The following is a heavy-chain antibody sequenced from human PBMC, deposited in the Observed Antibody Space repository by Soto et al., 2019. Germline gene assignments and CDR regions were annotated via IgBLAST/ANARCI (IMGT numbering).Heavy chain of an antibody. CDR1: GCTLSSCA. V-gene: IGHV3-23*01. CDR3: AKGRSYYYYYGVDV. CDR2: IIDSGGST. Sequence: GVSLRLSCAASGCTLSSCAMVWVRQAQGKGLEWVSDIIDSGGSTYYADSVKGRFTISRDNSKSTLYLQMNSLRAEDTALYCCAKGRSYYYYYGVDVWGQGTTVTVSS. J-gene: IGHJ6*02.